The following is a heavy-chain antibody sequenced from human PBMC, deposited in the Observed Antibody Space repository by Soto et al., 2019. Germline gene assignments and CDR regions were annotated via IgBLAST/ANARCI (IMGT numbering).Heavy chain of an antibody. CDR3: AKEQQQLVEASWFDP. CDR2: ISGSGGST. CDR1: GFTFSSYA. Sequence: PGGSLRLCCAASGFTFSSYAMSWVRQAPGKGLEWVSAISGSGGSTYYADSVKGRFTISRDNSKNTLYLQMNSLRAEDTAVYYCAKEQQQLVEASWFDPWGQGTQVTVSS. J-gene: IGHJ5*02. D-gene: IGHD6-13*01. V-gene: IGHV3-23*01.